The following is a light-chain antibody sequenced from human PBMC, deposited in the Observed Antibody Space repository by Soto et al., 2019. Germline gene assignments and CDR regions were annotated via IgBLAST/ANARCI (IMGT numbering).Light chain of an antibody. Sequence: DIQMTQSPSTLSGSVGASVALSWTASQTISSWLAWYQQKPGKAPKLLIYKASTLKSGVPSRFSGSGSGTEFTLTISSLQPDDFATYYCQHYNSYSEAFGQGTKVDIK. CDR1: QTISSW. CDR2: KAS. J-gene: IGKJ1*01. V-gene: IGKV1-5*03. CDR3: QHYNSYSEA.